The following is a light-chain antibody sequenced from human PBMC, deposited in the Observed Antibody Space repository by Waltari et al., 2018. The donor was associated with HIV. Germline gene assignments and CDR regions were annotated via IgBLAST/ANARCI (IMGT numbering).Light chain of an antibody. CDR1: QSISNY. Sequence: QITQSPSSLSASVGDCVPITCRASQSISNYLNWYQQKPGKAPNLLIYAASNLQSGVPSRFSGSGSGTDFTLTISSLQPEDFATYYCQQSDSTPWTFGQGTKVEIK. CDR2: AAS. V-gene: IGKV1-39*01. CDR3: QQSDSTPWT. J-gene: IGKJ1*01.